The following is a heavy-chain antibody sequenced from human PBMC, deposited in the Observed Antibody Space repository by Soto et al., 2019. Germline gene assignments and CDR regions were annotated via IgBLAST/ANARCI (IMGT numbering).Heavy chain of an antibody. V-gene: IGHV1-8*01. J-gene: IGHJ5*02. Sequence: ASVKVSCKASGYTFTTYDINWVRQATGQGLEWMGWMNPNSGNTAYAQKFQGRVTMTRNTSISTAYMELSSLRSDDTAVYYCARAYCSGGSCYSRANWFDPWGQGTLVTVSS. CDR3: ARAYCSGGSCYSRANWFDP. CDR1: GYTFTTYD. CDR2: MNPNSGNT. D-gene: IGHD2-15*01.